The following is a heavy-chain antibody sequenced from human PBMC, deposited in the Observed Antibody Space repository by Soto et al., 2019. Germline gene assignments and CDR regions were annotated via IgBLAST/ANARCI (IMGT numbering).Heavy chain of an antibody. D-gene: IGHD3-10*01. CDR2: VTRRGIYI. CDR1: GFTLSSFA. J-gene: IGHJ6*01. V-gene: IGHV3-21*01. Sequence: EVQLVESGGGLVKPGGSLRLSCAASGFTLSSFAMNWVRQAPGKGPEWVSSVTRRGIYIYYTDSVKGRFTISRDDAKNSLYLQVNSLRADDTAVYYCARELLTDYYDYYAMDVW. CDR3: ARELLTDYYDYYAMDV.